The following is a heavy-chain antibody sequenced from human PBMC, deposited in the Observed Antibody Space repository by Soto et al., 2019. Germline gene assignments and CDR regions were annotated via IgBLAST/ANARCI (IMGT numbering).Heavy chain of an antibody. D-gene: IGHD3-3*01. V-gene: IGHV4-59*01. CDR3: ASSKVGFWSGFGMDV. J-gene: IGHJ6*02. Sequence: SETLSLTCTVSGASLSSYCWSWVRQPQGKGLEWIGYIYSGHTLYNPSRKSRATISVDTSKNQVSLKMRSVTAADTAVYFCASSKVGFWSGFGMDVWGQGNTGT. CDR2: IYSGHT. CDR1: GASLSSYC.